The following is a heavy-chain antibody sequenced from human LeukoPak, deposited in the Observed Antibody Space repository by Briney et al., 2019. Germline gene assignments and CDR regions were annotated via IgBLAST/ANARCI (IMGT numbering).Heavy chain of an antibody. CDR2: ISSSGSTI. V-gene: IGHV3-48*03. J-gene: IGHJ3*02. D-gene: IGHD2-15*01. Sequence: GGSLRLSCAASGFTFSSYEMNWVRQVPGKGLEWVSYISSSGSTIYYADSVKGRFTITRDNSKNTLYLQMNSLRAEDTAVYYCAKANVKYCSGGSCFDAFDIWGQGTMVTVSS. CDR1: GFTFSSYE. CDR3: AKANVKYCSGGSCFDAFDI.